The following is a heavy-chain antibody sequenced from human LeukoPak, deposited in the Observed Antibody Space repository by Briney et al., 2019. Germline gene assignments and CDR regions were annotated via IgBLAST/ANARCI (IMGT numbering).Heavy chain of an antibody. CDR1: GVTFSSYA. V-gene: IGHV3-30-3*02. CDR3: AKDGARDGDNYPDY. CDR2: ISYGGSNK. J-gene: IGHJ4*02. Sequence: WGSLRLTCAASGVTFSSYAMHWVRQAPGKGLEWVGVISYGGSNKYYADPVKGGFTIASATSKNFLYLQRNSPRADAAADYYCAKDGARDGDNYPDYWGQGTLVTVSS. D-gene: IGHD5-24*01.